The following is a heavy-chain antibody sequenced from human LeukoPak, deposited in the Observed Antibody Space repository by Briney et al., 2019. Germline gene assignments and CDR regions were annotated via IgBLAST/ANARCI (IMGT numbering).Heavy chain of an antibody. CDR1: GGSISSTVSY. V-gene: IGHV4-39*02. Sequence: SETLSLTCIVSGGSISSTVSYWGWIRQPPGKGLEWIGSIYYSGTTYYNPSLESRVTISVDTSKNHFSLKLSSVTAADTAVYYCAREKLDDSSGSFDYWGQGTLVTVSS. D-gene: IGHD3-22*01. CDR3: AREKLDDSSGSFDY. J-gene: IGHJ4*02. CDR2: IYYSGTT.